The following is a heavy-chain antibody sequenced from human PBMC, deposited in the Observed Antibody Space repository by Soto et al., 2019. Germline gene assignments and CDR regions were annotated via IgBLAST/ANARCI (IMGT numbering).Heavy chain of an antibody. V-gene: IGHV4-30-4*01. CDR2: IYYSGST. CDR1: GGSISSGDSY. Sequence: TSETLSLTCTVSGGSISSGDSYWSWIRQPPGKGLEYIGYIYYSGSTSYNPSLKSRATMSLDTSKNQFSLKLSSVTAADTAVYYCARVVGATSGWFDPWGQGTLVTVSS. J-gene: IGHJ5*02. D-gene: IGHD1-26*01. CDR3: ARVVGATSGWFDP.